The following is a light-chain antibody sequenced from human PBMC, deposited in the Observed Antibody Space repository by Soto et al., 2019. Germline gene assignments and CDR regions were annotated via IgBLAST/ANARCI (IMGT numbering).Light chain of an antibody. Sequence: ENVLTQSPGTLSLSPGDRATLSCRASQSISNSYLAWYQQKPGQTPSLLIYHASNMATGIPDRFSGSGSGTDFTLTISRLEPEDFAVYYCQQYGDSLLTFGGGTKVEIK. V-gene: IGKV3-20*01. CDR1: QSISNSY. J-gene: IGKJ4*01. CDR3: QQYGDSLLT. CDR2: HAS.